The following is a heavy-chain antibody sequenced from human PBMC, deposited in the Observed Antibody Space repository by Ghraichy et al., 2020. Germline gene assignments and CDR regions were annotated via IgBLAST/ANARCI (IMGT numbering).Heavy chain of an antibody. CDR3: TRDLGNAPGYFFDY. Sequence: ASVKVSCKAAGYEFTSFGISWVRQAPGQGLEWMGWVSAYNGDRNYAQKFQGRLTMTTDISTSTAYMELRSLTSDDTAIYYCTRDLGNAPGYFFDYLGQGFVVTVYS. V-gene: IGHV1-18*01. J-gene: IGHJ4*02. D-gene: IGHD3-9*01. CDR2: VSAYNGDR. CDR1: GYEFTSFG.